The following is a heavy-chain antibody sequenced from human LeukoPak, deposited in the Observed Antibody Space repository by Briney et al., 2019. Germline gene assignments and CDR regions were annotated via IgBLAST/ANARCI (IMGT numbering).Heavy chain of an antibody. CDR3: AREYCSGGRCQYYFDY. V-gene: IGHV3-64*01. Sequence: GGSLRLSCAACGFTFSSYAMHWVRQAPGKGLEYVSGISSDGGSPFHVNSVKGRFTISRDNSKDTLYLQMGSLRAEDMAVYYCAREYCSGGRCQYYFDYWGQGTLVTVSS. J-gene: IGHJ4*02. CDR1: GFTFSSYA. D-gene: IGHD2-15*01. CDR2: ISSDGGSP.